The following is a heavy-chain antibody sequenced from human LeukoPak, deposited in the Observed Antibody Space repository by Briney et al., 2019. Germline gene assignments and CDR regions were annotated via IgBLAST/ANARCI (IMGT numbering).Heavy chain of an antibody. CDR3: AKDMKGHYYDSKEVPRGGAFDI. CDR2: ISWNSGSI. J-gene: IGHJ3*02. CDR1: GFTFDDYA. V-gene: IGHV3-9*03. D-gene: IGHD3-22*01. Sequence: GRSLRLSCAASGFTFDDYAMHWVRQAPGKGLEWGSGISWNSGSIGYADSVKGRFTISRDNAKNSLYLQMNSLRAEDMALYYCAKDMKGHYYDSKEVPRGGAFDIWGQGTMVTVSS.